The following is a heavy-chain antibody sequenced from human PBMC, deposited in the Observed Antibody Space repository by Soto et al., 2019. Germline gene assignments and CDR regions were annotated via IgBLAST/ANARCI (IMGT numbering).Heavy chain of an antibody. CDR2: INGGNGNT. V-gene: IGHV1-3*01. CDR3: ARVGGSTLDY. Sequence: ASVNVSCNASVYTFINYAIHWVRQAPGQRLEWMGWINGGNGNTEYSQRFQGRVTITRTLSASTAYMELSGLRSEDTAVYYCARVGGSTLDYWGQGTLVTVSS. D-gene: IGHD3-10*01. J-gene: IGHJ4*02. CDR1: VYTFINYA.